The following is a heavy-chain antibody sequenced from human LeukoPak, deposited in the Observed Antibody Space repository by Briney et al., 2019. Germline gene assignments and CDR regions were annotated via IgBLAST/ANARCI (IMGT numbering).Heavy chain of an antibody. Sequence: SETLSLTCAVSGGSISSYYCGWVRQPPGKGLEWIGNIFYSGSTYYSPSLKSRVTISLDTSRNQFSLKLNSVTAADTAVYYCAKSNGYGLVDIWGQGTMVTVSS. CDR2: IFYSGST. CDR1: GGSISSYY. V-gene: IGHV4-59*12. J-gene: IGHJ3*02. CDR3: AKSNGYGLVDI. D-gene: IGHD3-10*01.